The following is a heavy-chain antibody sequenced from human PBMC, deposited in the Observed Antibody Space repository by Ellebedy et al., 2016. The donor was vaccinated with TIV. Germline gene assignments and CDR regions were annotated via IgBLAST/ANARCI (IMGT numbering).Heavy chain of an antibody. CDR3: ARIVGATDY. CDR2: NYYSGST. D-gene: IGHD1-26*01. CDR1: GGSISSSSYY. V-gene: IGHV4-39*01. J-gene: IGHJ4*02. Sequence: SETLSLXXTVSGGSISSSSYYWGWIRQPPGKGLEWIGSNYYSGSTYYNPSLKSRVTISVDTSKNQFSLKLSSVTAADTAVYYCARIVGATDYWGQGTLVTVSS.